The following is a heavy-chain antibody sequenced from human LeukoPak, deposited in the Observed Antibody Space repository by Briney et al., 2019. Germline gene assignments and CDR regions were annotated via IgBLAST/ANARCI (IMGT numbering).Heavy chain of an antibody. J-gene: IGHJ6*02. D-gene: IGHD6-6*01. CDR2: IYPGDSDT. V-gene: IGHV5-51*01. Sequence: GESLKISCQGSGYSFTSYWIGWVRQMPGKGLEWMGIIYPGDSDTRYSPSFQGQVTISADKSISTAYLQWSSLKASDTAMYYRARLDHMAARRYYYGMDVWGQGTTVTVSS. CDR3: ARLDHMAARRYYYGMDV. CDR1: GYSFTSYW.